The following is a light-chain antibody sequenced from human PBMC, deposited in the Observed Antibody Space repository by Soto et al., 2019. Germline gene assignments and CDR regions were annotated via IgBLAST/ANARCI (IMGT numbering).Light chain of an antibody. Sequence: EIVLTQSPTSLSLSPGERATLSCRASQSVSSYVAWYQQKPGQAPRLLIYDASNWATGIPARFSGSGSGTDITLTLTSLELEAYAVDSYQRRSNWTPYAFGQGTKLEIK. CDR1: QSVSSY. CDR2: DAS. V-gene: IGKV3-11*01. J-gene: IGKJ2*01. CDR3: QRRSNWTPYA.